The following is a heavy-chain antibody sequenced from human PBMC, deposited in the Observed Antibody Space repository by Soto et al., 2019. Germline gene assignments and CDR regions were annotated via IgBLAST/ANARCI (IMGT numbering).Heavy chain of an antibody. V-gene: IGHV4-34*01. Sequence: QVQLQQWGAGLLKPSETLSLTCAVYGGSFSGNYWTWIRQPPGKGLEWIGEINRSGSTSYNPSLNGRVTLSVDTSKKQFSLKLSSMTAADTAVYYCARGFGSGNYYHYWGQGTLVTVSS. CDR3: ARGFGSGNYYHY. D-gene: IGHD3-10*01. CDR1: GGSFSGNY. CDR2: INRSGST. J-gene: IGHJ4*02.